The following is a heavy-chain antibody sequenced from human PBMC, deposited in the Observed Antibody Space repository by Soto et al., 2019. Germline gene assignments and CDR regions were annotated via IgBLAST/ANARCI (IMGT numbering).Heavy chain of an antibody. CDR1: GYSYISYW. CDR2: IDPSDSYT. CDR3: ARHSDYDQPLLLFHF. D-gene: IGHD4-4*01. V-gene: IGHV5-10-1*01. Sequence: GESLKISCKASGYSYISYWISWVRQLPGKGLEWMGRIDPSDSYTNYSPSFQGHVTISADRSINTVYLQWSSLRASDSAMYYCARHSDYDQPLLLFHFWGQGTLVTVS. J-gene: IGHJ4*02.